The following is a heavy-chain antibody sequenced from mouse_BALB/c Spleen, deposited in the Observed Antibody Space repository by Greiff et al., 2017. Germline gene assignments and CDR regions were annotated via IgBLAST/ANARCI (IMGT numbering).Heavy chain of an antibody. CDR1: GFTFSSYT. Sequence: EVKLMESGGGLVQPGGSLKLSCAASGFTFSSYTMSWVRQTPEKRLEWVAYISNGGGSTYYPDTVKGRFTISRDNAKNTLYLQMSSLKSEDTAMYYCARHSHYGNYPWFAYWGQGTLVTVSA. CDR3: ARHSHYGNYPWFAY. D-gene: IGHD2-1*01. V-gene: IGHV5-12-2*01. J-gene: IGHJ3*01. CDR2: ISNGGGST.